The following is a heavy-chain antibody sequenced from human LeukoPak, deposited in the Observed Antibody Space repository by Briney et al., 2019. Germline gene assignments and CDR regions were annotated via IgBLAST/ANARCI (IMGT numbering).Heavy chain of an antibody. CDR1: GFTFSSYS. Sequence: TGGSLRLSCAASGFTFSSYSMNWVRQAPGKGLEWVSSISSSSSYIYYADSVKGRFTISRDNAKTSLYLQMNSLRAEDTAVYYCARQYYYDSSGYYYDDYWGQGTLVTVSS. V-gene: IGHV3-21*01. J-gene: IGHJ4*02. D-gene: IGHD3-22*01. CDR2: ISSSSSYI. CDR3: ARQYYYDSSGYYYDDY.